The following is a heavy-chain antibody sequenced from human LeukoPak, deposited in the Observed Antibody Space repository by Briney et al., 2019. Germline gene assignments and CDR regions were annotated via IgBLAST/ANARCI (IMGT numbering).Heavy chain of an antibody. Sequence: SETLSLTCTVSGGSISSYYWSWIRQPPGKGLEWIGYIYYSGSTNYNPPLKSRVTISVDTSKNQFSLKLSSVTAADTAVYYCARVVYDILTGSYYYYYYMDVWGKGTTVTISS. CDR1: GGSISSYY. CDR2: IYYSGST. CDR3: ARVVYDILTGSYYYYYYMDV. J-gene: IGHJ6*03. D-gene: IGHD3-9*01. V-gene: IGHV4-59*01.